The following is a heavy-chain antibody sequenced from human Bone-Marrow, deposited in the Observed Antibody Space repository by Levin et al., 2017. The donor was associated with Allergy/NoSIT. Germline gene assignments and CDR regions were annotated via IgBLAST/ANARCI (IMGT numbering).Heavy chain of an antibody. V-gene: IGHV4-31*03. CDR1: GGSISSRRHY. Sequence: TLSLTCIVSGGSISSRRHYWTWIRQHPGKGLELIGYIHDSGSTYYNPSLKSRVVVSIERSKNHFSLRLSSVTAADTAVYHCARATTYFGSSLYYYFMDVWGKGTTVTVS. CDR2: IHDSGST. D-gene: IGHD6-13*01. J-gene: IGHJ6*03. CDR3: ARATTYFGSSLYYYFMDV.